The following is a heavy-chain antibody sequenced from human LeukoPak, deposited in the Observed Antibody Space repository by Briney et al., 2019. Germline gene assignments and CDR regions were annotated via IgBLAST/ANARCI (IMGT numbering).Heavy chain of an antibody. D-gene: IGHD3-3*01. J-gene: IGHJ6*02. V-gene: IGHV3-11*01. Sequence: GGSLRLSCAASGFTSSDYYMSWIRQAPGKGLEWVSYISSSGSTIYYADSVKGRFTISRDNAKNSLYLQMNSLRAEDTAVYYCARYFGGEKYYYYGMDVWGQGTTVTVSS. CDR2: ISSSGSTI. CDR3: ARYFGGEKYYYYGMDV. CDR1: GFTSSDYY.